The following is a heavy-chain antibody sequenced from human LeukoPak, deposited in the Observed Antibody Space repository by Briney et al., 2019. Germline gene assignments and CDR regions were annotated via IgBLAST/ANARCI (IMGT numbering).Heavy chain of an antibody. Sequence: PGGSLRLSCAASGFTLSSFGMNWVRQAPGKGLEWVSHIGGSGSFIYYADSVRGRFTISRDNAKNSVYLQMNSLRDEDTAVYFCARLLATWDYYYMDVWGKGTTVTVYS. J-gene: IGHJ6*03. CDR1: GFTLSSFG. CDR3: ARLLATWDYYYMDV. D-gene: IGHD1-26*01. V-gene: IGHV3-48*02. CDR2: IGGSGSFI.